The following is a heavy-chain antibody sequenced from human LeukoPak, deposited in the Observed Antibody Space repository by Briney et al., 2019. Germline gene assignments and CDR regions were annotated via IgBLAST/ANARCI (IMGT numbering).Heavy chain of an antibody. J-gene: IGHJ4*02. Sequence: GGSLRLSCAASGFTFSSYAMSWVRQAPGKGLEWVSAISGSGGSTYYADSVKGRFTISRDNSKNTLYLQMNSLRAEDTAVYYCARIMLTYYYDSSGYSPTGYFDYWGQGTLVTVSS. V-gene: IGHV3-23*01. D-gene: IGHD3-22*01. CDR3: ARIMLTYYYDSSGYSPTGYFDY. CDR2: ISGSGGST. CDR1: GFTFSSYA.